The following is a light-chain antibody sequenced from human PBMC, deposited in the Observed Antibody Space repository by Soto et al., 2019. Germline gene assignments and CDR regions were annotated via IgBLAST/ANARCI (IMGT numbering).Light chain of an antibody. CDR3: QQRSNWPIT. V-gene: IGKV3-11*01. J-gene: IGKJ1*01. CDR2: GVS. CDR1: QTISSW. Sequence: TQSPSTLSGSVGDRVTITCRASQTISSWLAWYQQKPGQPPRLLIYGVSSRGYGIPDRFSGSGSGTDFTLTISSLEPEDFAVYYCQQRSNWPITFGQGTKVDI.